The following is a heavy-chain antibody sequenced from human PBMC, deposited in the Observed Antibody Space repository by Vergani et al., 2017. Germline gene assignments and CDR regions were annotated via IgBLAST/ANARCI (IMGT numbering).Heavy chain of an antibody. CDR2: ISSSSSYI. J-gene: IGHJ6*02. D-gene: IGHD3-3*01. CDR1: GFTFSSYS. CDR3: ARDPNYDFWSGYYTEYYYYGMDV. V-gene: IGHV3-21*01. Sequence: VQLVESGGGLVKPGGSLRLSCAASGFTFSSYSMNWVRQAPGKGLEWVSSISSSSSYIYYADSVKGRFTISRDNAKNSLYLQMNSLRAEDTAVYYCARDPNYDFWSGYYTEYYYYGMDVWGQGTTVTVSS.